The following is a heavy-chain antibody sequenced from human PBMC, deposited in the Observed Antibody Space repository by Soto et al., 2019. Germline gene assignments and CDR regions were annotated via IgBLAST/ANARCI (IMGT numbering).Heavy chain of an antibody. D-gene: IGHD3-16*01. CDR3: ARELVGEGGYYYYGMDV. J-gene: IGHJ6*02. CDR1: GFTFSSYE. CDR2: ISSSGSTI. Sequence: EVQLVESGGGLVQPGGSLRLSCAASGFTFSSYEMNWVRQAPGKGLEWVSYISSSGSTIYYADSVKGRFTISRDNAKNSLYLQINSLRAEDTAVYYCARELVGEGGYYYYGMDVWGQGTTVTVSS. V-gene: IGHV3-48*03.